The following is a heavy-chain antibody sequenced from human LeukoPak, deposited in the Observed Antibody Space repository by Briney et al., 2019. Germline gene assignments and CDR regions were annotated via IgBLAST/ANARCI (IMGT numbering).Heavy chain of an antibody. CDR3: ARDLLNTYYYDSSGYYSLDY. J-gene: IGHJ4*02. CDR1: GGTFSSYA. CDR2: IIPIFGTA. V-gene: IGHV1-69*05. D-gene: IGHD3-22*01. Sequence: ASVKVSCKASGGTFSSYAISWVRQAPGQGLEWKGRIIPIFGTANYAQKFQGRVTITTDESTSTAYMEPSSLRSEDTAVYYCARDLLNTYYYDSSGYYSLDYWGQGTLVTVSS.